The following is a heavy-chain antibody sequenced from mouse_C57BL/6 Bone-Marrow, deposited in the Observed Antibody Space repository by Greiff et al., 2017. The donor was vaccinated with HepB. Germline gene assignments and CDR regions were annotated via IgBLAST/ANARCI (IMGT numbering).Heavy chain of an antibody. CDR3: ARNCRGAMDY. Sequence: VKLVESGPGLVQPSQSLSITCTVSGFSLTSYGVHWVRQSPGKGLEWLGVIWSGGSTDYNAAFISRLSISKDNSKSQVFFKMNSLKADDTAIYYCARNCRGAMDYWGQGTSVTVSS. J-gene: IGHJ4*01. CDR1: GFSLTSYG. CDR2: IWSGGST. D-gene: IGHD3-1*01. V-gene: IGHV2-2*01.